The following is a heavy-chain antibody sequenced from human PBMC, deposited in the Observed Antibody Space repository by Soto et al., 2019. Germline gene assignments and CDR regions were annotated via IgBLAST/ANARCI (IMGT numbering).Heavy chain of an antibody. CDR3: AKDPRYYDSSGYYRPDGMDV. D-gene: IGHD3-22*01. CDR2: ISGSGGST. CDR1: GFTFSSYA. V-gene: IGHV3-23*01. J-gene: IGHJ6*02. Sequence: PGGSLRLSCAASGFTFSSYAMSWVRQAPGKGLEWVSAISGSGGSTYYADSVKGRFTISRDNSKNTLYLPMNSPRAEDTAVYYCAKDPRYYDSSGYYRPDGMDVWGQGTTVTVSS.